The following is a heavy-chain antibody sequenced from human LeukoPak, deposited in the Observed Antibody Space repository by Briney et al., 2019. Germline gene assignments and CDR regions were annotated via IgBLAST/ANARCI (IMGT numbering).Heavy chain of an antibody. Sequence: PGGSLRLSCAASGFTLSSYAMSWVRQAPGKGLEWVSAISGSGGSTYYADSVKGRFTISRDNSKNTLYLQMNSLRAEDTAVYYCAKFKFGSSGWCDYWGQGTLVTVSS. V-gene: IGHV3-23*01. D-gene: IGHD6-19*01. CDR1: GFTLSSYA. CDR2: ISGSGGST. J-gene: IGHJ4*02. CDR3: AKFKFGSSGWCDY.